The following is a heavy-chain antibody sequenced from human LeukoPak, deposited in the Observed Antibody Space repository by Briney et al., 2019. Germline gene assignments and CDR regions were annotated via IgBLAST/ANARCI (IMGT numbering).Heavy chain of an antibody. CDR2: IYPSDSDT. CDR1: GYSFTSYW. D-gene: IGHD2-15*01. CDR3: AMSSGGSCYLNYFDY. V-gene: IGHV5-51*01. J-gene: IGHJ4*02. Sequence: GESLKISCKGSGYSFTSYWIGWVRQMPGKGLEWMGIIYPSDSDTRYSPSFQGQVTISADMSISIAFLQWSSLKASDTAMYYCAMSSGGSCYLNYFDYWGQGTLVTVSS.